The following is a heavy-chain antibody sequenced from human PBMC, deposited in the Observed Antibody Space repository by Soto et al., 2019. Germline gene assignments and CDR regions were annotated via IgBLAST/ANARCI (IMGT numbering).Heavy chain of an antibody. J-gene: IGHJ3*02. CDR1: GFTFSSYS. Sequence: EVQLVESGGGLVQPGGSLRLSCAASGFTFSSYSMNWVRQAPGKGLEWVSYISSSSSTIYYADSVKGRFTISRDNAKNSXNLQMNSLRAEDTAVYYCAREGALLWFGDPRYAFDIWGQGTMVTVSS. CDR3: AREGALLWFGDPRYAFDI. CDR2: ISSSSSTI. D-gene: IGHD3-10*01. V-gene: IGHV3-48*01.